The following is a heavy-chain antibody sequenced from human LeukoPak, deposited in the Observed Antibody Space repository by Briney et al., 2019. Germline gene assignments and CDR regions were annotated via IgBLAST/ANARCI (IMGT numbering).Heavy chain of an antibody. J-gene: IGHJ4*02. CDR3: ARVGIVVVPAAMLDY. V-gene: IGHV1-3*01. Sequence: ASVKVSCKASGYTFTSYAMHWVRQAPGQRLEWMGWINAGNGNTKYSQKFQGRVTITRDTYASTAYMELSSLRSEDTAVYYCARVGIVVVPAAMLDYWGQGTLVTVSS. D-gene: IGHD2-2*01. CDR1: GYTFTSYA. CDR2: INAGNGNT.